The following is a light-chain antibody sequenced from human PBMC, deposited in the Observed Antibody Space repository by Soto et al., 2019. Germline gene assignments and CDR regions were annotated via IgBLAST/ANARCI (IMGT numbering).Light chain of an antibody. V-gene: IGLV2-14*01. Sequence: QPVLTQPASVSGSPGQSITISCTGTSSDVGGYNYVSWYQQHPGKAPKLMIYEVSNRPSGVSNRFSGSKSGSTASLTISGLRPEDEADYYCRSYTSTSTRVFGTGTKLTVL. J-gene: IGLJ1*01. CDR3: RSYTSTSTRV. CDR2: EVS. CDR1: SSDVGGYNY.